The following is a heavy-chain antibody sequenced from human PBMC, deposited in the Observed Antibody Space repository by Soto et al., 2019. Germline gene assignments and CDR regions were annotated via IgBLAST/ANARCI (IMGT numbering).Heavy chain of an antibody. Sequence: SLRLSCTASGFTLGDDAMSWFRQAPGKGLEWVGFIRSKAYGGTTEYAASVKGRFTISRDDSKSIAYLQMNSLKTEDTAVYYCTREGSYYDFWSRHSTGRYLMPVWAQGRTVAGAS. D-gene: IGHD3-3*01. CDR2: IRSKAYGGTT. CDR3: TREGSYYDFWSRHSTGRYLMPV. V-gene: IGHV3-49*03. J-gene: IGHJ6*02. CDR1: GFTLGDDA.